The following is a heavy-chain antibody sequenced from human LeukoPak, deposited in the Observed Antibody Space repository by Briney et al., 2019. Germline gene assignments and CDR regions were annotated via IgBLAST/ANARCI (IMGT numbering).Heavy chain of an antibody. CDR2: INPNSGGT. CDR1: GYTFTGYY. V-gene: IGHV1-2*02. Sequence: EASVKVSCKASGYTFTGYYMHWVRQAPGQGLEWMGWINPNSGGTNYAQKFQGRVTMTRDTSISTAYMELSRLRSDDTAVYYCARDRYSSGPTLIYYFDYWGQGTLVTVSS. D-gene: IGHD6-19*01. J-gene: IGHJ4*02. CDR3: ARDRYSSGPTLIYYFDY.